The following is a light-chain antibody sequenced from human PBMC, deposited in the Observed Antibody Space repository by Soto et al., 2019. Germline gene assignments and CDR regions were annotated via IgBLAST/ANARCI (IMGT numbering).Light chain of an antibody. Sequence: QSVLTQPPSVSGAPGQRVTISCTGSSSKIGAGYDVHWYQHLPGTAPQLLIYGNNNRPSGVPDRFSGSKSGTSASLAITGLQAEDETHYYCQSFDSSLSVVFGGGTKLTVL. V-gene: IGLV1-40*01. CDR2: GNN. CDR1: SSKIGAGYD. CDR3: QSFDSSLSVV. J-gene: IGLJ2*01.